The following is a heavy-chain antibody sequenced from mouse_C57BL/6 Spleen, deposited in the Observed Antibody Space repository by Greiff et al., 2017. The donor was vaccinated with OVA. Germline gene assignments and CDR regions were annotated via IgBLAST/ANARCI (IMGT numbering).Heavy chain of an antibody. CDR1: GFTFSSYG. J-gene: IGHJ4*01. CDR3: ARQGLNYYAMDY. Sequence: EVQRVESGGDLVKPGGSLKLSCAASGFTFSSYGMSWVRQTPDKRLEWVATISSGGSYTYYPDSVKGRFTISRDNAKNTLYLQMSSLKSEDTAMYYCARQGLNYYAMDYWGQGTSVTVSS. CDR2: ISSGGSYT. V-gene: IGHV5-6*01. D-gene: IGHD2-2*01.